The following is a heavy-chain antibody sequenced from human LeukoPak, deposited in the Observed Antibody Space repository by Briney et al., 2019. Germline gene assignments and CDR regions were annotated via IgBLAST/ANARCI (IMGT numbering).Heavy chain of an antibody. Sequence: ASVKVSCKASGYTFTGYYMHWVRQAPGRGLEWMGWINPNSGGTNYAQKFQGRVTMTRDTSISTAYMELSRLRSDDTAVYYCARGSRPYYYDSSPDYWGQGTLVTVSS. CDR2: INPNSGGT. CDR3: ARGSRPYYYDSSPDY. D-gene: IGHD3-22*01. J-gene: IGHJ4*02. CDR1: GYTFTGYY. V-gene: IGHV1-2*02.